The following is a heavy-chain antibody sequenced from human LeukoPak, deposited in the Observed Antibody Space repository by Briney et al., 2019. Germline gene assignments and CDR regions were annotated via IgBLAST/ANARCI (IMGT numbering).Heavy chain of an antibody. Sequence: ASVKVSCMASGYTFTSYGISWVRQAPGQGLEWMGWISVYNGNTNYAQNLQGRVTMTTDTSTSTAYMELRSLRSDDTAVYYCARDRIINGCDYWGQGTLVTVSS. CDR3: ARDRIINGCDY. D-gene: IGHD3-16*01. J-gene: IGHJ4*02. CDR2: ISVYNGNT. CDR1: GYTFTSYG. V-gene: IGHV1-18*01.